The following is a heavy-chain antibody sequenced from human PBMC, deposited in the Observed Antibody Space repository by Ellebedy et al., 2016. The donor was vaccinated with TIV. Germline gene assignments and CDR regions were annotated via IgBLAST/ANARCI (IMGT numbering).Heavy chain of an antibody. J-gene: IGHJ5*02. CDR1: GVSISTDYW. Sequence: MPSETLSLTCAVSGVSISTDYWWTWLRLSPGQGLEWIGEIYHRGTTISNPSLESRLTIFMDTSKNQFSLNLSSVTAADTAVYYCARDPALPRGRFDTWGQGTLVTVSS. CDR3: ARDPALPRGRFDT. V-gene: IGHV4-4*02. CDR2: IYHRGTT.